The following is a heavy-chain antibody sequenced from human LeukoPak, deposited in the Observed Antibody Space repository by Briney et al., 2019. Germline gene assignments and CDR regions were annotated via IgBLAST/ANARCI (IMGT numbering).Heavy chain of an antibody. CDR2: VSSSSSYI. CDR1: GFTFSSYS. Sequence: GGSLRLSCAASGFTFSSYSMNWVRQAPGKGLEWVSSVSSSSSYIYYADSVKGRFTISRDNAKNSLYLQMNSLRAEDTAVYYCARDRLAVAGYYWGQGTLVTVSS. D-gene: IGHD6-19*01. J-gene: IGHJ4*02. V-gene: IGHV3-21*01. CDR3: ARDRLAVAGYY.